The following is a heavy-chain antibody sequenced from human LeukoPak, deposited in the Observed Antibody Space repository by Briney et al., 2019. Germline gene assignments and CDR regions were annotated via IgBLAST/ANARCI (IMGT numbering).Heavy chain of an antibody. J-gene: IGHJ3*02. Sequence: GGSLRLSCAASEFTFSNYWMTWARQAPGKGLEWVADIKQDGGEKYYVDSVKGRFTISRQNAKNSLFLQMNSLRVEDTAVYYCARHRNGGSQDDAFDIWGQGTMVTVSS. CDR3: ARHRNGGSQDDAFDI. V-gene: IGHV3-7*01. CDR2: IKQDGGEK. D-gene: IGHD2-15*01. CDR1: EFTFSNYW.